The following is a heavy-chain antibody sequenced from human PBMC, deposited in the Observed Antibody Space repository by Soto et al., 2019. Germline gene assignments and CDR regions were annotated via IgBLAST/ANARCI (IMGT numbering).Heavy chain of an antibody. Sequence: QVQLVQSGAEVKKPGASVKVSCRVSGYTLTSYDITGVQQATEKGLEWMGWMNLNSGNTGYAQKFQGRVTMTRNTSISTAYMELSSLRSEDTAVYYCARGIYGSGTRPLDYWGQGTLVTVSS. CDR2: MNLNSGNT. J-gene: IGHJ4*02. D-gene: IGHD3-10*01. V-gene: IGHV1-8*01. CDR1: GYTLTSYD. CDR3: ARGIYGSGTRPLDY.